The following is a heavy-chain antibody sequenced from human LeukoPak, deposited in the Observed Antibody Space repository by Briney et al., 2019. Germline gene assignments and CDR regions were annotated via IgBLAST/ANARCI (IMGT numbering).Heavy chain of an antibody. V-gene: IGHV3-30*02. D-gene: IGHD6-13*01. Sequence: GGSLRLSCAASGFTFSSYGMHWVRQAPGKGLEWVAFIRYDGSNKYYADSVKGRFTISRDNSKNTLYLQMNSLRAEDTALYYCAKGGSSWSNWFDPWGQGTLVTVSS. CDR1: GFTFSSYG. J-gene: IGHJ5*02. CDR2: IRYDGSNK. CDR3: AKGGSSWSNWFDP.